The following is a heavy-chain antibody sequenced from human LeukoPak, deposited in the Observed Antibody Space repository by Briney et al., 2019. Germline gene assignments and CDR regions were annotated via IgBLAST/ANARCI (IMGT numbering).Heavy chain of an antibody. CDR1: GFTFSNYA. J-gene: IGHJ3*02. CDR3: ARNILFAFDI. Sequence: PGSSLRLSCAASGFTFSNYAVHWVRQAPGKGLEWVALISDDGSNKYYTNSVKGRFTISRDNSKNTLYLQMNGLRAEDTAVYYCARNILFAFDIWGQGTMVTVSS. CDR2: ISDDGSNK. V-gene: IGHV3-30-3*01.